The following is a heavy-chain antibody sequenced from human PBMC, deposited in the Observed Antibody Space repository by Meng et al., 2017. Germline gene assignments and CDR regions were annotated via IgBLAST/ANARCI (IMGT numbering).Heavy chain of an antibody. J-gene: IGHJ4*02. D-gene: IGHD6-19*01. Sequence: QVELVQLGAEGKKHGPSEKASCKVSCNTFTSYCISWVRQAPGQGLEWMGRINPNSGGTNYAQKFQGRVTMTRDTSISTAYMELSRLRSDDTAVYYCAREWGSGWYVMDYWGQGTLVTVSS. CDR1: CNTFTSYC. CDR3: AREWGSGWYVMDY. CDR2: INPNSGGT. V-gene: IGHV1-2*06.